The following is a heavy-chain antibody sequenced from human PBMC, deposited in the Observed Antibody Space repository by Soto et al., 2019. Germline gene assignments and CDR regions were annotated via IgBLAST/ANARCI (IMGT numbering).Heavy chain of an antibody. CDR3: ARTYDSSGYYYDYFDY. CDR1: GFTFSSYG. J-gene: IGHJ4*02. V-gene: IGHV3-33*01. Sequence: GGSLRLSCAASGFTFSSYGMHWVRQAPGKGLEWVAVIWYDGSNKYYADSVKGRFTISRDNSKNTLYLQMNSLRAEDTAVYYCARTYDSSGYYYDYFDYWGQGTLVTVSS. D-gene: IGHD3-22*01. CDR2: IWYDGSNK.